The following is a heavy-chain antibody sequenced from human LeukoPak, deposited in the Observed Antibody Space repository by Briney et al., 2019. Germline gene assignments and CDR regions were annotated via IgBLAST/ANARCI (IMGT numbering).Heavy chain of an antibody. Sequence: GGSLRLSCTASGFTFGDYAMSWVRQAPGKGLQWVGFIRSKAFDETTEYAASVKGRFTISRDDSKSIAYLQMNSLKIEDTAVYYCASSFGQLSFFDYWGQGALVTVSS. CDR2: IRSKAFDETT. D-gene: IGHD3-10*01. CDR3: ASSFGQLSFFDY. V-gene: IGHV3-49*04. CDR1: GFTFGDYA. J-gene: IGHJ4*02.